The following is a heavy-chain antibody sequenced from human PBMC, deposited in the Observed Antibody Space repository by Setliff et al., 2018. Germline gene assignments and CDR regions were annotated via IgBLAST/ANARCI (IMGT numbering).Heavy chain of an antibody. J-gene: IGHJ6*02. Sequence: VASVKVSCKASGYTFTNYAISWVRQAPGEGLEWMGGITPIFETAQYAEKFQDRVTITADKSTSTVHMEVSSLTSEDTAVYFCARDSVTLGQLERRGGWRYCGMDVWGQGSSVTAP. V-gene: IGHV1-69*06. CDR3: ARDSVTLGQLERRGGWRYCGMDV. CDR1: GYTFTNYA. D-gene: IGHD1-1*01. CDR2: ITPIFETA.